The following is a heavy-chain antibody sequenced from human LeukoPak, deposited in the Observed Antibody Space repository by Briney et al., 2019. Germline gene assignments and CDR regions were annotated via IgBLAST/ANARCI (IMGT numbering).Heavy chain of an antibody. CDR1: GFTFSSYA. CDR3: AKDVWVDTTGRYPNLMRGLDV. V-gene: IGHV3-23*01. Sequence: PGGSLRLSCAAPGFTFSSYAMSWVRQAPGKGLEWVSTISGSGSSTYYADSVKGRFTISRDNAKKSLYLQMNSLRAEDTALYYCAKDVWVDTTGRYPNLMRGLDVWGQGTTVTVSS. D-gene: IGHD1-1*01. J-gene: IGHJ6*02. CDR2: ISGSGSST.